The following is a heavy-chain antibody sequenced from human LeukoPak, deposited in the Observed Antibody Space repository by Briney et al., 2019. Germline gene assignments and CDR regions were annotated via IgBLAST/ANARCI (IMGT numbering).Heavy chain of an antibody. CDR2: INSDGSST. J-gene: IGHJ4*02. D-gene: IGHD3-10*01. CDR3: AKDMTSSGSYLHS. Sequence: PGGSLRLSCAASGFTFSSYWMHWVRQAPGKGLVWVSRINSDGSSTSYADSVKGRFTTSRDNAKNTLYLQMNSLRAEDTALYYCAKDMTSSGSYLHSWGQGTLVTVSS. CDR1: GFTFSSYW. V-gene: IGHV3-74*01.